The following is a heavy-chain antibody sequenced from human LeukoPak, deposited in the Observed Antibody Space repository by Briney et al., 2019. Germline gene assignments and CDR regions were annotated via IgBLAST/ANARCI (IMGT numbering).Heavy chain of an antibody. Sequence: ASVKVSCKASGYTFTSYDINWVRQASGQGLGWMGWLNPSSGKAGYAQKFQGRVAITRDTSITTAYLELNNLTSDDTAVYYCARVRGNFRYFADYWGQGTLVTVSS. J-gene: IGHJ4*02. V-gene: IGHV1-8*01. CDR3: ARVRGNFRYFADY. D-gene: IGHD3-16*02. CDR2: LNPSSGKA. CDR1: GYTFTSYD.